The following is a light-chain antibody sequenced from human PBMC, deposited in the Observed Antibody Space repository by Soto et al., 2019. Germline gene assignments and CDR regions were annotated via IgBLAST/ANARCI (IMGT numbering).Light chain of an antibody. CDR3: MEALQSQT. CDR2: LGS. V-gene: IGKV2-28*01. Sequence: IVMTQSPLSLPVTPGEPASISCRTSQSLLHSNGYNYLDWYLQKPGQSPQLLIYLGSTRASGVPDRFSVCGSGTDFKLNMSRGESDYVGLYYCMEALQSQTLGQGTEVDIK. CDR1: QSLLHSNGYNY. J-gene: IGKJ1*01.